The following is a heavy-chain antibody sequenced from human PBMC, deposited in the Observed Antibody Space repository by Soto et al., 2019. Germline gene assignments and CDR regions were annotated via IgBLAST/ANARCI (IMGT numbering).Heavy chain of an antibody. Sequence: QVQLVQSGAEVKKPGSSVKVSCKASGGTFSIYTISWVRQAPGQGLEWMGGSANSAQKFQGRLTVTADESTSTVYLELSNLTSEDTAVYYCAREGPPDIAWFVPWGQGTLVSVSS. D-gene: IGHD2-15*01. CDR2: GSA. V-gene: IGHV1-69*01. CDR3: AREGPPDIAWFVP. CDR1: GGTFSIYT. J-gene: IGHJ5*02.